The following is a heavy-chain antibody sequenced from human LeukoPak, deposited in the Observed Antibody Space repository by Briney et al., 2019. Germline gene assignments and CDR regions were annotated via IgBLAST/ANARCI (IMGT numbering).Heavy chain of an antibody. D-gene: IGHD2-21*01. J-gene: IGHJ6*03. CDR2: ISYDGRNK. V-gene: IGHV3-30*18. CDR3: AKVRGDYAAFYYYMDV. Sequence: QVQLLESGGGVVQPGGSLRLSCSASGFTFSRYGMHWVRQAPGKGLEWVAVISYDGRNKYYADSEKGRFTISRDNVKNTLYLQMDSLRAEDTAVYYCAKVRGDYAAFYYYMDVWGKGTTVTVSS. CDR1: GFTFSRYG.